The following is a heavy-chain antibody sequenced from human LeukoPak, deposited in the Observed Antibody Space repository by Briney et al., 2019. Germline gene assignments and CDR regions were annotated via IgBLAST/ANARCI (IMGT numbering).Heavy chain of an antibody. CDR2: ISYDGSNK. D-gene: IGHD6-19*01. J-gene: IGHJ4*02. CDR3: GRGGRAVAADY. CDR1: GFTFSSYA. Sequence: PGRSLRLSCAASGFTFSSYAMHWVRQAPGKGLEWVAVISYDGSNKYYADSVKGRFTISRDNSKNTLYLQMNSLRAEDTAVYYCGRGGRAVAADYWGQGTLVTVSS. V-gene: IGHV3-30-3*01.